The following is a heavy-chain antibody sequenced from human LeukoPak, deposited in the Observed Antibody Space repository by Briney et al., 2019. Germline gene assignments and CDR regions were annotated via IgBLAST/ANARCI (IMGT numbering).Heavy chain of an antibody. CDR2: INWNGGST. CDR1: GFTFSSYG. Sequence: GGSLRLSCAASGFTFSSYGMSWVRQAPGKGLEWVSGINWNGGSTGYADSVKGRFTISRDNAKNSLYLQMNSLRAEDTALYYCARVLGGSYQGYYYYYMDVWGKGTTVTVSS. J-gene: IGHJ6*03. V-gene: IGHV3-20*04. CDR3: ARVLGGSYQGYYYYYMDV. D-gene: IGHD1-26*01.